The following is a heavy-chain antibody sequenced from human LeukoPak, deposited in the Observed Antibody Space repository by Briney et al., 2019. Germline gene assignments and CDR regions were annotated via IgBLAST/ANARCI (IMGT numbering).Heavy chain of an antibody. CDR1: GFTVSSNY. Sequence: GGSLRLSCAASGFTVSSNYMSWVRQAPGKGLEWVSVIYSGGSTYYADSVKGRFTISRDNSKNTLYQQMNSLRAEDTAVYYCAKDHRGSMIVVVIDAFDIWGQGTMVTVSS. J-gene: IGHJ3*02. D-gene: IGHD3-22*01. CDR2: IYSGGST. CDR3: AKDHRGSMIVVVIDAFDI. V-gene: IGHV3-53*01.